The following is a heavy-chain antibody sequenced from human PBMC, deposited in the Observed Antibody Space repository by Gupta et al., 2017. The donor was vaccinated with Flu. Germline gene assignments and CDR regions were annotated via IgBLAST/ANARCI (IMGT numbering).Heavy chain of an antibody. CDR2: FRWGGDRI. V-gene: IGHV3-9*01. CDR1: GFPFDSQA. Sequence: EVHLAESGGGLVHPGGSLRLSCEGPGFPFDSQALNWVRQVPGKAPGWVAGFRWGGDRIRYADYVNGRFTISRDNVKNFMYLQMNSLKPEDTAWYYCGKDGKPGGMDVWGQGITVTDSS. CDR3: GKDGKPGGMDV. J-gene: IGHJ6*02.